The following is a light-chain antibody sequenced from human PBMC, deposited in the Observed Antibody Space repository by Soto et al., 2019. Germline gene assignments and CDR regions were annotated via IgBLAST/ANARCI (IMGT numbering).Light chain of an antibody. V-gene: IGLV1-40*01. CDR2: GNT. CDR1: SSNIGAGYD. CDR3: LSFDSSLSVV. J-gene: IGLJ2*01. Sequence: QSVLTQPPSVSGAPGQRVTISCTGSSSNIGAGYDVHWYQHLPGRAPKLLIYGNTNRPSGVPDRFSGSKSGTSASLAITGLQAEDEADYYCLSFDSSLSVVFGGGTKLTV.